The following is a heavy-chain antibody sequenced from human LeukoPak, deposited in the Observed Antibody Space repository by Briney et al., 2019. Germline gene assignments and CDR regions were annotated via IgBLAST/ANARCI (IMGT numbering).Heavy chain of an antibody. CDR3: ARAPNDYWSGYSASFDY. D-gene: IGHD3-3*01. V-gene: IGHV3-74*01. CDR1: GFSFSSYW. J-gene: IGHJ4*02. Sequence: GGSLRLSCAASGFSFSSYWMHWVRQAPGKGLGWVSRIDTDGSSTRYADSVKCRFTISRDNAKNTLYLQMNSLRAEDTAVYYCARAPNDYWSGYSASFDYWGQGTLVTVSS. CDR2: IDTDGSST.